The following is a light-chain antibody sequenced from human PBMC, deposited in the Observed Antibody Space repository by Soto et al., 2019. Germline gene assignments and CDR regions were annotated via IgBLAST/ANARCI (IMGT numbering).Light chain of an antibody. Sequence: DIQLTQSPSYLSASVGDRVTITCRASQGISSYLAWYQQKPGKAPKLLIYAASTLRSGVPSRFSGSGSGTEFTLTISSLQPEDFATYYCQHYNSYSEAFGQGTKVDIK. J-gene: IGKJ1*01. CDR1: QGISSY. V-gene: IGKV1-9*01. CDR2: AAS. CDR3: QHYNSYSEA.